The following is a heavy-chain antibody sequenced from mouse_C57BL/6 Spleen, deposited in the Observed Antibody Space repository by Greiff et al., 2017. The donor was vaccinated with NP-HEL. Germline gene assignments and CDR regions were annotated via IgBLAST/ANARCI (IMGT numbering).Heavy chain of an antibody. V-gene: IGHV14-1*01. CDR2: IDPEDGDT. D-gene: IGHD2-2*01. CDR1: GFNIKDSY. CDR3: TTSGYDDYYAMDY. J-gene: IGHJ4*01. Sequence: VQLQQSGAELVRPGASVKLSCTASGFNIKDSYMPWVKQRPEQGLAWIGRIDPEDGDTEYAPRFQGKATMTADTSSNTAYLQLSSLTSEDTAVYYCTTSGYDDYYAMDYWGQGTSVTVSS.